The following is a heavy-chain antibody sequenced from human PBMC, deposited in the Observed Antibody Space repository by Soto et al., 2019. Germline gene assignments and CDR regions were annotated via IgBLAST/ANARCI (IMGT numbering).Heavy chain of an antibody. Sequence: SETLSLTCTVSGGSISTYYWSWIRQPPGMGLEWIGYIYYSGITNYNPSLKSRVTISVDTSKNQFSLKLSSVTAADTAMYYCARQRGYDTAPFDYWGQGTLVTVSS. J-gene: IGHJ4*02. D-gene: IGHD5-12*01. V-gene: IGHV4-59*08. CDR3: ARQRGYDTAPFDY. CDR2: IYYSGIT. CDR1: GGSISTYY.